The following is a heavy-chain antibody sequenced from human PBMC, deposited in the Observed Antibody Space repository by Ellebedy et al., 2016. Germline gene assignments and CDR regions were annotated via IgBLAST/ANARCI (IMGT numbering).Heavy chain of an antibody. Sequence: SETLSLXCTVSGGSVTTNSHYWGWIRQPPGKGLEWIGNVYYSGSSSYNSSLKSRVIISVDTPKNQLSLKLSSVTAADTAVYYCARLRLLDRAFDYWGQGTLVTVSS. J-gene: IGHJ4*02. CDR1: GGSVTTNSHY. V-gene: IGHV4-39*01. CDR3: ARLRLLDRAFDY. D-gene: IGHD2-15*01. CDR2: VYYSGSS.